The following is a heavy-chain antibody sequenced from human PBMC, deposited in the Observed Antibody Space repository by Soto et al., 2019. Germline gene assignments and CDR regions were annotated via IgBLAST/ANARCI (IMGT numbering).Heavy chain of an antibody. D-gene: IGHD4-17*01. V-gene: IGHV4-34*01. CDR3: ARGGLTTVPPLT. CDR2: INRSGST. J-gene: IGHJ4*02. Sequence: QMQLQQWGAGLLKPSETLSLTCPVYGGSFSGYYYYWIRQPPGKGLEWIGEINRSGSTNYNPSLKSRVTISVDTSKNQFSLTLSSVTAADTAIYYCARGGLTTVPPLTWGQGTLVTVSS. CDR1: GGSFSGYY.